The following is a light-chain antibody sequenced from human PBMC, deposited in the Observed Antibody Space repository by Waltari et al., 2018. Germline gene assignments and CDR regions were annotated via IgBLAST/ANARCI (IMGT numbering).Light chain of an antibody. CDR2: EVT. J-gene: IGLJ1*01. CDR3: SSYTRTTTLYV. CDR1: SSDVGSYNY. V-gene: IGLV2-14*03. Sequence: QSALTQPASVSGSPGQSITISCTGTSSDVGSYNYVSWYQQHRGKAPKLLIFEVTDRPSGVSNRFPGPKSGNPASLTISGRQAEDEADYYCSSYTRTTTLYVFGTGTKVTVL.